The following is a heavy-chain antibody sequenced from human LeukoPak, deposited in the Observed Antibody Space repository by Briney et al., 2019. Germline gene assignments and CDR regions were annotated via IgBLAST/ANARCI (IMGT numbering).Heavy chain of an antibody. CDR3: GRVRVGDRGPLDY. Sequence: GGSLRLSCAASGFTFSSYSMNWVRQAPGKGLEWVSSIISISSYISYADSVKGRFTISRDNAKNSLCLQMNSLRAEDTAVYYCGRVRVGDRGPLDYWGQGTLVTVSS. CDR1: GFTFSSYS. CDR2: IISISSYI. V-gene: IGHV3-21*01. D-gene: IGHD2-2*01. J-gene: IGHJ4*02.